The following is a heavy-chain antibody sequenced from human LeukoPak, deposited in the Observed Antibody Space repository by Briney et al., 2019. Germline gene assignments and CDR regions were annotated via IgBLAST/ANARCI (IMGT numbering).Heavy chain of an antibody. J-gene: IGHJ3*02. Sequence: ASVKVSCKASGATFGSHSISWVRQAPGQSLEWMGWVIPNSGGTNYAQNFQGRVTMTRDASISTAYMELSSLTYDDTAIYYCARGVLLQGRGAFDIWGQGSMVTVSS. CDR2: VIPNSGGT. CDR3: ARGVLLQGRGAFDI. CDR1: GATFGSHS. V-gene: IGHV1-2*02. D-gene: IGHD2-21*02.